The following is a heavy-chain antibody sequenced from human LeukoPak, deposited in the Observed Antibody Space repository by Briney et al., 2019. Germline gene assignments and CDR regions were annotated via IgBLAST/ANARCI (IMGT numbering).Heavy chain of an antibody. D-gene: IGHD1-26*01. V-gene: IGHV5-51*01. CDR2: IYPGDSDT. CDR3: ARSLVGATSAFDI. Sequence: GESLQISCKGSGYSFTNYWIGWVRQLPGKGLEWVAIIYPGDSDTRYSPSFQGQVTISADKSISTAYLQWSSLKASDTAMYYCARSLVGATSAFDIWGQGTMVTVSS. CDR1: GYSFTNYW. J-gene: IGHJ3*02.